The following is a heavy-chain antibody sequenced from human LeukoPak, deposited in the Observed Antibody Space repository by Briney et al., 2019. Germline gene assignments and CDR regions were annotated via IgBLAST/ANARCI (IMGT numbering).Heavy chain of an antibody. CDR1: GFIFSNSA. J-gene: IGHJ4*02. V-gene: IGHV3-21*01. Sequence: MSGGSLRLSCAASGFIFSNSAMNWVRQAPGKGLEWVSSINNDGSYIYYAGSVKGRFTISRDNAKNSLYLRLNSLRVEDTAVYYCARDRSLTLPTFERSGYYYYWGQGTLVTVSS. CDR2: INNDGSYI. CDR3: ARDRSLTLPTFERSGYYYY. D-gene: IGHD3-22*01.